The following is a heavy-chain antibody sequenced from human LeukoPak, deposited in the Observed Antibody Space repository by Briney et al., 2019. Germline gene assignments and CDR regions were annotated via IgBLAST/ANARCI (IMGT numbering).Heavy chain of an antibody. CDR3: ARSRTPSEYFQH. CDR2: MNPNSGNT. J-gene: IGHJ1*01. CDR1: GYAFTSYD. V-gene: IGHV1-8*03. Sequence: GASVKVSCKASGYAFTSYDINWVRQATGQGLEWMGWMNPNSGNTGYAQKFQGRVTITRNTSISTAYMELSSLRSEDTAVYYCARSRTPSEYFQHWGQGTLVTVSS. D-gene: IGHD1/OR15-1a*01.